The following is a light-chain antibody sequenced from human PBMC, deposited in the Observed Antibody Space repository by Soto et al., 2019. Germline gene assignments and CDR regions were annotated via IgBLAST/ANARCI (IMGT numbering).Light chain of an antibody. CDR3: KQYKEWPPFT. CDR1: QSVSSS. CDR2: GAS. Sequence: MTQSPSSLSASVGARVPITCRTSQSVSSSLAWYQQKPGQAPRLLILGASTRATGIPARFSGSGSGTEFTLSISSLQSEDFAVYYCKQYKEWPPFTFGQGTRLEI. J-gene: IGKJ5*01. V-gene: IGKV3-15*01.